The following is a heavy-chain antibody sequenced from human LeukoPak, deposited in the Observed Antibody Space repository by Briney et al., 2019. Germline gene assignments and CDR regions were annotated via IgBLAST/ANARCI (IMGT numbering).Heavy chain of an antibody. V-gene: IGHV4-59*10. Sequence: SETLSLTCAVYGGSFSGYYWSWIRQPAGKGLEWIGRIYTSGSTNYNPSLKSRVTMSVDTSKNQFSLKLSSVTAADTAVYYCAREDGYTRAFDYWGQGTLVTVSS. CDR2: IYTSGST. J-gene: IGHJ4*02. CDR1: GGSFSGYY. D-gene: IGHD5-24*01. CDR3: AREDGYTRAFDY.